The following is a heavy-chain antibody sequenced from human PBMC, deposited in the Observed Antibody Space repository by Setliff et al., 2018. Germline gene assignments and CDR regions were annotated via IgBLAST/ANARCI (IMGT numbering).Heavy chain of an antibody. D-gene: IGHD4-17*01. J-gene: IGHJ5*02. CDR2: IGAHNSNT. CDR1: GYSFSNYG. V-gene: IGHV1-18*01. CDR3: ARDPRRSYADFVSNWFDP. Sequence: ASVKVSCKTSGYSFSNYGISWVRQAPGQGLEWLGWIGAHNSNTNYAEKFQGRLSMTTDTSKSTAYMELRSLRSVDTAVYFCARDPRRSYADFVSNWFDPWGQGTPVT.